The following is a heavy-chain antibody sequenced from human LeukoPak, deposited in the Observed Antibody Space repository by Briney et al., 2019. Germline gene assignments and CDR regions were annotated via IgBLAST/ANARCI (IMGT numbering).Heavy chain of an antibody. D-gene: IGHD3-10*01. Sequence: GASVKVSCKASGYTFTSYGISWVRQAPGQGLEWMGWISAYNGNTNYAQKFQDRVTITRDISASTAYMELSSLTSEDTAVYYCARGSYYYGSGSFMGSDYWGQGTLVTVSS. CDR2: ISAYNGNT. V-gene: IGHV1-18*01. CDR1: GYTFTSYG. CDR3: ARGSYYYGSGSFMGSDY. J-gene: IGHJ4*02.